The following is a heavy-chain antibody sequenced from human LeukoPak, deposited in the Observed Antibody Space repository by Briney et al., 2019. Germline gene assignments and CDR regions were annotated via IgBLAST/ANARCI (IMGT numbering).Heavy chain of an antibody. V-gene: IGHV4-34*01. CDR1: GGSFSGYY. CDR3: ANSNDFRVDLDP. Sequence: SETLSLTCAVYGGSFSGYYWSWIRQPPGKGLEWIGEINHSGSTNYHQSLRSRVTLSVDTSKMQFSLRLYSVTAADTAVYYCANSNDFRVDLDPWGQGTLVTVSS. CDR2: INHSGST. D-gene: IGHD3/OR15-3a*01. J-gene: IGHJ5*02.